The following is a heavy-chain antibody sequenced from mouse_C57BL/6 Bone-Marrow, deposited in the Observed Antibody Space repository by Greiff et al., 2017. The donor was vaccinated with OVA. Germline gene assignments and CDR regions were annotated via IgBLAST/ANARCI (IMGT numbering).Heavy chain of an antibody. CDR3: ARGAYYGYDGYDMDY. V-gene: IGHV1-4*01. D-gene: IGHD2-9*01. CDR2: INPSSGYT. J-gene: IGHJ4*01. Sequence: VQLQESGAELARPGASVKMSCKASGYTFTSYTMHWVKQRPGQGLEWIGYINPSSGYTKYNQKFKDKATLTADKSSSTAYMQLSSLTSEDSAVYYCARGAYYGYDGYDMDYWGQGTSVTVSS. CDR1: GYTFTSYT.